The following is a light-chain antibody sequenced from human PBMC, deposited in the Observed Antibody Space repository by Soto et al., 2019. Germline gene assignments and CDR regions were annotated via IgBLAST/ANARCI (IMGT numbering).Light chain of an antibody. Sequence: QSALTQPASVSGSPGQSITISCIGSSSDVGGYNYVSWYQHHPGRVPKPMIFEVSDRPSGVSSRFSGSKSGNTAYLTISVLQAEDEADYYCSSFSSTSTIVFGGGTKLTVL. V-gene: IGLV2-14*01. J-gene: IGLJ2*01. CDR3: SSFSSTSTIV. CDR2: EVS. CDR1: SSDVGGYNY.